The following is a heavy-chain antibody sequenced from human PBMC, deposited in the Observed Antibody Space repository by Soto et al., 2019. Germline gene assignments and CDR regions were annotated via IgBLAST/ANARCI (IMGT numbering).Heavy chain of an antibody. D-gene: IGHD2-21*01. V-gene: IGHV4-59*01. Sequence: KPSETLSLTCTVSGGSISSYYWSWLRQPPGKGLEWIASFYYTGSADYNPSLKSRITGSVASSRTQFSLRLRSVNAADSAVYYCARALLSAPREYSFGTDVWVQAATVAVYS. CDR2: FYYTGSA. CDR3: ARALLSAPREYSFGTDV. CDR1: GGSISSYY. J-gene: IGHJ6*02.